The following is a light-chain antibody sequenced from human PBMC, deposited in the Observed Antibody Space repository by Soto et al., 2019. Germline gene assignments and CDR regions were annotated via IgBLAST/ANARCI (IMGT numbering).Light chain of an antibody. V-gene: IGKV3-20*01. CDR3: QQYGSSPGRT. CDR2: GAS. Sequence: EIVLTQSPGTLSLSPGERATLSCRASQSVSSSYLAWYQQKPGQAPRLLIYGASSRATGTPDRFSGSGSGTDFTLTISRLEPADFAVYYCQQYGSSPGRTFGQGTKVDIK. CDR1: QSVSSSY. J-gene: IGKJ1*01.